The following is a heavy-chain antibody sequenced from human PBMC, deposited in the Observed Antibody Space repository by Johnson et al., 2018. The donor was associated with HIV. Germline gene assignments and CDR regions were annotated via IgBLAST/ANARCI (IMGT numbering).Heavy chain of an antibody. CDR3: AKTQWELLGVGAFDI. J-gene: IGHJ3*02. V-gene: IGHV3-23*04. CDR1: GFTFSSYA. D-gene: IGHD1-26*01. CDR2: IKTDGRGT. Sequence: VQLVESGGGLVQPGGSLRLSCAASGFTFSSYAMRWVRQAPGKGLEWVSGIKTDGRGTNYADSVKGRFTISRDHSKNTLYLQMNSLRAEDTAVYYCAKTQWELLGVGAFDIWGQGTLVTVSS.